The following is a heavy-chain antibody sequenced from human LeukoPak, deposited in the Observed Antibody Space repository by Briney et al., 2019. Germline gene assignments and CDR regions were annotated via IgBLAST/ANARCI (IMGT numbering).Heavy chain of an antibody. D-gene: IGHD1-26*01. V-gene: IGHV1-69*05. Sequence: SVKVSFKASGGTFSSYAISWVRQAPGQGLEWMGGIIPIFGSASYAQKFQGRVTITKDESTSTAYMDLSNLRAVGTHVCELLRGERPGGYYYMDVWGKGTTVTVSS. CDR1: GGTFSSYA. CDR2: IIPIFGSA. J-gene: IGHJ6*03. CDR3: LRGERPGGYYYMDV.